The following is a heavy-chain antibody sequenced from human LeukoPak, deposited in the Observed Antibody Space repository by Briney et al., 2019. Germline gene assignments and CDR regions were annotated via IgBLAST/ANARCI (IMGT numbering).Heavy chain of an antibody. V-gene: IGHV3-33*08. CDR1: GFTFSSYA. CDR3: AREMRSASYYFITPQR. J-gene: IGHJ1*01. CDR2: IWDNGSNK. Sequence: PGGSLRLSCAASGFTFSSYAMSWVRQAPGKGLEGVAIIWDNGSNKYYADSVKGRFTISRDNSENMLYLQMNSLRAEDTAVYYCAREMRSASYYFITPQRGGQGTLVTVSS. D-gene: IGHD1-26*01.